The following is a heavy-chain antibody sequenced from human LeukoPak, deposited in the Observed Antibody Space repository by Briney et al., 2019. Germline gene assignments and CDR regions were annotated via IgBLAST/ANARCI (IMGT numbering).Heavy chain of an antibody. CDR1: GFTFSSYS. Sequence: KPGGSLRLSCAASGFTFSSYSMNWVRQAPGKGLEWVSSISSSSSYIYYADSVKGRFTISRDNAKNSLYLQMNSLRAEDTAVYYCARDYSGYDYAFDYWGQGTLVTVSS. D-gene: IGHD5-12*01. V-gene: IGHV3-21*01. CDR2: ISSSSSYI. CDR3: ARDYSGYDYAFDY. J-gene: IGHJ4*02.